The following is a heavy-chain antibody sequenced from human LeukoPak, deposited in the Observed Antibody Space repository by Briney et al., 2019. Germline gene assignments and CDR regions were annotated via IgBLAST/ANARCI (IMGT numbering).Heavy chain of an antibody. CDR1: GFTFSSY. CDR2: INHSGST. V-gene: IGHV4-34*08. J-gene: IGHJ6*03. CDR3: AKFVPPDPQLEKEAYYYMDV. Sequence: GSLRLSCAASGFTFSSYWCWIRQPPGKGLEWIGEINHSGSTNYNPSLKSRVTISVDTSKNQFSLKLSSVTAADTAVYYCAKFVPPDPQLEKEAYYYMDVWGKGTTVTVSS. D-gene: IGHD5-24*01.